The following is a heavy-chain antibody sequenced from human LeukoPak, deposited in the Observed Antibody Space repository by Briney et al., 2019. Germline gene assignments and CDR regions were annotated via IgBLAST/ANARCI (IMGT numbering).Heavy chain of an antibody. CDR1: GFTFSSYG. J-gene: IGHJ1*01. CDR3: AKDRGYYYDGYFQH. Sequence: PGRSLRLSCAASGFTFSSYGMHWVRQAPGKGLEWVAVISYDGSNKYYADSVKGRFTISRDNSKNTLYLQMNSLRAEDTAVYYCAKDRGYYYDGYFQHWGQGTLVTVSS. CDR2: ISYDGSNK. D-gene: IGHD3-22*01. V-gene: IGHV3-30*18.